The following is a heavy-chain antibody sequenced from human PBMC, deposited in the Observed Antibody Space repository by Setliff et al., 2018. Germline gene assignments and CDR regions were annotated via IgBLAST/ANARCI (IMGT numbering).Heavy chain of an antibody. V-gene: IGHV3-74*01. D-gene: IGHD3-10*01. J-gene: IGHJ4*02. CDR3: RVWLGDLSRDF. CDR1: GFTFSKYW. CDR2: INGDATIT. Sequence: GGSLRLSCGAFGFTFSKYWMYWVRQAPGKGLVWLSRINGDATITNYADSVKGRFTISRDNGRNTLYLQINSLRGEDTGVYFCRVWLGDLSRDFWGQGTLVTVSS.